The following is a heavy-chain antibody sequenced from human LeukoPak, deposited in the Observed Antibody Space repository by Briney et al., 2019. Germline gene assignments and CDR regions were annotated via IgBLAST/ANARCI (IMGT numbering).Heavy chain of an antibody. Sequence: PGGSLRLSCSASGFTLSSYEMNWVRQAPGEGLGWVSGISSSVGSTYYADCVRGRFTISRENSKHTVYLQMNTPTADDTAVYHCTKHTGQLGVREVFDVWGLGTMVTASS. CDR3: TKHTGQLGVREVFDV. V-gene: IGHV3-23*01. J-gene: IGHJ3*01. D-gene: IGHD7-27*01. CDR2: ISSSVGST. CDR1: GFTLSSYE.